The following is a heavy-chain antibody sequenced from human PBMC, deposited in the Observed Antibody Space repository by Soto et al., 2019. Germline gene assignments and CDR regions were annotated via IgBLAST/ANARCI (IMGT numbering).Heavy chain of an antibody. CDR1: CYTFTSYG. J-gene: IGHJ5*02. CDR2: ISAYNGNT. Sequence: ASVKVSCKASCYTFTSYGISLVREAPGQGLEWMGWISAYNGNTNYAQKLQGRVTMTTDTSTSTAYMELRSLRSDDTAVYYCERTRLVVTKNWCDPWGQGTLVTVSA. CDR3: ERTRLVVTKNWCDP. V-gene: IGHV1-18*04. D-gene: IGHD3-22*01.